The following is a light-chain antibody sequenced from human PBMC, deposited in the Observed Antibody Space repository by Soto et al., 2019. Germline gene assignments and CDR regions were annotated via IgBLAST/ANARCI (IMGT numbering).Light chain of an antibody. CDR3: HQRQSWPRT. V-gene: IGKV3D-15*03. CDR2: QTS. CDR1: QYINTR. J-gene: IGKJ1*01. Sequence: EIVMTQSPDTLSVSPGERVTLSCRASQYINTRLAWYQHRPGQAPRLLVYQTSIRAAGIPARFSASGTGTDFTLTISDVQPEDFAVYHCHQRQSWPRTFGQGTKVDIK.